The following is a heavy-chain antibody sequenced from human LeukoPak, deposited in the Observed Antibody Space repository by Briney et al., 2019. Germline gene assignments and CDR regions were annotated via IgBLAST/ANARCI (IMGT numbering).Heavy chain of an antibody. D-gene: IGHD2-2*01. Sequence: SVKVSCKASGGIFRSYAINWVRQAPGQGLEWMGGIIPIFGTVNYAQKFQGRVTITADESTSTAYMELSSLRSEDTAVYYCAGRRRIRYCSSTSCYANWFDPWGQGTLVTVSS. CDR2: IIPIFGTV. CDR1: GGIFRSYA. V-gene: IGHV1-69*13. CDR3: AGRRRIRYCSSTSCYANWFDP. J-gene: IGHJ5*02.